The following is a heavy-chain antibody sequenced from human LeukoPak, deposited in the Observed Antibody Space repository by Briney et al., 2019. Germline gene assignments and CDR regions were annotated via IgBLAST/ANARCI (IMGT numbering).Heavy chain of an antibody. J-gene: IGHJ6*03. CDR2: IIPIFGTA. D-gene: IGHD3-16*01. CDR3: ARVPGGRHYYYYYMDV. V-gene: IGHV1-69*05. Sequence: GASVKVSCKASGGTFSSYAISWVRQAPGQGLEWMGGIIPIFGTANYAQKFQGRVTITTDESTSTAYMELSSLRSEDTAVYYCARVPGGRHYYYYYMDVWGKGTTVTVSS. CDR1: GGTFSSYA.